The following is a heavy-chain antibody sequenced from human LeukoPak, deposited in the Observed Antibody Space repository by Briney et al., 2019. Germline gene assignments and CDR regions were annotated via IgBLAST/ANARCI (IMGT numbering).Heavy chain of an antibody. CDR2: INPSDSET. CDR1: GYSFNNYW. Sequence: GESLKISCEASGYSFNNYWIAWVRQMPGEGLQWLGIINPSDSETTYSPSFQGQVTISAAVSISTAYLQWTSLKASDSAMYYCARSGSTYGRLGEFDSWGQGTPATVSS. J-gene: IGHJ4*02. CDR3: ARSGSTYGRLGEFDS. D-gene: IGHD5-18*01. V-gene: IGHV5-51*01.